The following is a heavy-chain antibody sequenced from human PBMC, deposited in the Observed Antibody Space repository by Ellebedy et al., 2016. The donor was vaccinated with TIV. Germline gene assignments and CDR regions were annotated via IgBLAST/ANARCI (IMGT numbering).Heavy chain of an antibody. CDR1: GGSISSYY. CDR3: ARVRGGSYSILVYGGDAFDI. J-gene: IGHJ3*02. D-gene: IGHD1-26*01. CDR2: IYYSGST. Sequence: MPSETLSLTCTVSGGSISSYYWSWIRQPPGKGLEWIGYIYYSGSTNYNPSLKSRVTISVDTSKNQFSLKLSSVTAADTAVYYCARVRGGSYSILVYGGDAFDIWGQGTMVTVSS. V-gene: IGHV4-59*01.